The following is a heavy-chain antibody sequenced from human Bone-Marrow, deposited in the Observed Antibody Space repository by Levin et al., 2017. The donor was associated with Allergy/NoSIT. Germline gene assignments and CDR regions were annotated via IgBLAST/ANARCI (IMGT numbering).Heavy chain of an antibody. J-gene: IGHJ6*02. D-gene: IGHD4-17*01. CDR2: ISFTASTS. CDR1: GFTFNNYV. CDR3: AKDRGGDYATYLYGLDV. V-gene: IGHV3-23*01. Sequence: LPGGSLRLSCAASGFTFNNYVMSWVRQAPGKGLEWVSAISFTASTSYYADFVKGRFTISRDNSKNTLFLQINSLRADDTAVYFCAKDRGGDYATYLYGLDVWGQGTSVTVSS.